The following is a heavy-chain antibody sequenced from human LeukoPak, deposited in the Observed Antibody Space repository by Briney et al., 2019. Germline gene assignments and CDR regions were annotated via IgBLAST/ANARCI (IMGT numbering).Heavy chain of an antibody. CDR2: INHSGST. J-gene: IGHJ4*02. Sequence: SETLSLTCAVYGGSFSGYYWSWIRQPPGKGLEWIGEINHSGSTNYNPSLKSRVTISVDTSKNQCSLKLSSVTAADTAVYYCARADYGDYDTYYFDYWGQGTLVTVSS. CDR1: GGSFSGYY. CDR3: ARADYGDYDTYYFDY. V-gene: IGHV4-34*01. D-gene: IGHD4-17*01.